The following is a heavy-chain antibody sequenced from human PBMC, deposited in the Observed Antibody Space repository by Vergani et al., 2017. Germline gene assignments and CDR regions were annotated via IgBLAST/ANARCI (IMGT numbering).Heavy chain of an antibody. Sequence: LVESGGGLVQPGGSLRLSCAASGFTFSSYSMNWVRQAPGKGLEWVSSISSSSSYIYYADSVKGRFTISRDNAKNSLYLQMNSLRAEDTAVYYCARGYYDSSGYSDAFDIWGQGTMVTVSS. V-gene: IGHV3-21*02. D-gene: IGHD3-22*01. CDR2: ISSSSSYI. CDR1: GFTFSSYS. J-gene: IGHJ3*02. CDR3: ARGYYDSSGYSDAFDI.